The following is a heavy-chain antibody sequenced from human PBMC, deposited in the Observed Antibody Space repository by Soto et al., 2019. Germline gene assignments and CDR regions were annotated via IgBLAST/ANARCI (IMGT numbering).Heavy chain of an antibody. CDR3: ATSYGSGYRAFDY. V-gene: IGHV1-46*01. CDR1: GYTFTSYY. CDR2: INPSGGSI. D-gene: IGHD3-10*01. Sequence: ASVKVSCKASGYTFTSYYMHWVRQAPGQGLEWVGIINPSGGSISDAQKFQGRVTMTRDTSTSTVYMELSSLRSEDTAVYYCATSYGSGYRAFDYWGQGALVTVSS. J-gene: IGHJ4*02.